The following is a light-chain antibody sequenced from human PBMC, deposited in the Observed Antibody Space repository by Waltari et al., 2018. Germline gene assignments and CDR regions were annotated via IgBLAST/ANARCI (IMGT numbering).Light chain of an antibody. CDR3: QNHERLPAV. CDR2: AAS. Sequence: IVLTQSPGTLSLSPGERATLSCRASQSISRYLAWYQQKPGHAPRLLIYAASSRATGIPDRFSGSGSGTDFSLTISRLEPGDFAVYFCQNHERLPAVFGQGTKVEIK. CDR1: QSISRY. V-gene: IGKV3-20*01. J-gene: IGKJ1*01.